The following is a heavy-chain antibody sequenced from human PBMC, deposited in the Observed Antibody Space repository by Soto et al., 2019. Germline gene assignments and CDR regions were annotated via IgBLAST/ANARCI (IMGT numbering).Heavy chain of an antibody. V-gene: IGHV6-1*01. CDR1: GDSVPSNSAA. D-gene: IGHD6-19*01. CDR3: ARDKVMWLVGYHYYMDV. CDR2: TYYRSKWYN. J-gene: IGHJ6*03. Sequence: SQTLSLTCAISGDSVPSNSAAWNWIRQSPSRGLEWLGRTYYRSKWYNDYAVSVKSRITINPDTSKNQFSLQLNSVTPEDTAVYYCARDKVMWLVGYHYYMDVWGKGTTVTVSS.